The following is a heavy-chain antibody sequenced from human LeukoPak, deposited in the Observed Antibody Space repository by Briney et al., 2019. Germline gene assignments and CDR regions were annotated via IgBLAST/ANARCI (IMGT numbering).Heavy chain of an antibody. V-gene: IGHV4-39*01. CDR2: IYHNGET. D-gene: IGHD1-1*01. CDR3: ARHRAAQLSKFDF. CDR1: GGSIGTSTSYY. J-gene: IGHJ4*02. Sequence: PSETLSLTCNVSGGSIGTSTSYYWGWIRQPPGKGLDWIGSIYHNGETSYTPSLTGRLTTSVDTSKNEFSLSLRSVTAADTAVYYCARHRAAQLSKFDFWGQGTLVTVSS.